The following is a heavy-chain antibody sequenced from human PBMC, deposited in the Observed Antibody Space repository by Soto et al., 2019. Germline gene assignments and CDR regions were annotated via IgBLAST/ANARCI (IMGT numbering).Heavy chain of an antibody. D-gene: IGHD5-12*01. CDR3: ARSSGYVPGGY. Sequence: SETLSLTCAVSGYPISSGYYWGWIRQPPGKGLEWIGSIHHSGSTYYNPSLRSRITISVDTSKNQFSLKMPSVTAADTAVYYCARSSGYVPGGYWGQGILVTVSS. J-gene: IGHJ4*02. CDR1: GYPISSGYY. V-gene: IGHV4-38-2*01. CDR2: IHHSGST.